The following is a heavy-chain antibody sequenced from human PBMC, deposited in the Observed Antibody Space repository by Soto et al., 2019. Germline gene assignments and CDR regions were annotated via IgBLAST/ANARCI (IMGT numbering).Heavy chain of an antibody. D-gene: IGHD2-21*01. CDR2: IYYSGTT. CDR3: VCISTYSYTMDV. V-gene: IGHV4-39*01. CDR1: GGPISRSTYY. J-gene: IGHJ6*02. Sequence: PSETLSLTCTVSGGPISRSTYYWGWIRQPPGKGLEWIGNIYYSGTTYYNPSLKSRVTISVDTSKNQFSLRVTSVTAADTSIYYCVCISTYSYTMDVWGQGTTVTVSS.